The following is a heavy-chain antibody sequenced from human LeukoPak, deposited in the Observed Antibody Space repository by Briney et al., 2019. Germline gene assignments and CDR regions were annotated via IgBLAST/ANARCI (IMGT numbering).Heavy chain of an antibody. Sequence: GGSLRLSCAASGFTFNNYGMHWVRQAPGKGLEWVAMISYDGSNKYYADSVKGRFTISRDDSKNTLYLQMNSLRAEDTAVYYCAKDSSGYSPFDYWGQRTLVTVSS. V-gene: IGHV3-30*18. CDR2: ISYDGSNK. CDR1: GFTFNNYG. J-gene: IGHJ4*02. CDR3: AKDSSGYSPFDY. D-gene: IGHD3-22*01.